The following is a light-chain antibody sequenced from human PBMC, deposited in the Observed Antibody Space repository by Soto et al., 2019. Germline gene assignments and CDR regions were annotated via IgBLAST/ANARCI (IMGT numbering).Light chain of an antibody. CDR3: SSYTSSSTLLYV. V-gene: IGLV2-14*01. CDR2: DGS. J-gene: IGLJ1*01. CDR1: SSDVGGYNY. Sequence: QSALTQPASVSGSPGQSITISCNGTSSDVGGYNYVSWYQQHPGKAPKLMIYDGSNRPSGVSNRFSGSKSGNTASLTISGLQAEDEADYYCSSYTSSSTLLYVCGPGTKLTVL.